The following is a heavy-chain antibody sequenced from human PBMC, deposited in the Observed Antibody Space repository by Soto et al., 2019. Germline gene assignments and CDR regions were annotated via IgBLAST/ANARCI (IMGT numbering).Heavy chain of an antibody. CDR3: ARRYCSSTSCYWGAFDI. CDR2: IYSGGST. Sequence: GGSLRLSCAASGFTVSSNYMSWVRQAPGKGLEWVSVIYSGGSTYYADSVKGRFTISRHNSKNTLYLQMNSLRAEDTAVYYCARRYCSSTSCYWGAFDIWGQGTMVTVSS. V-gene: IGHV3-53*04. CDR1: GFTVSSNY. D-gene: IGHD2-2*01. J-gene: IGHJ3*02.